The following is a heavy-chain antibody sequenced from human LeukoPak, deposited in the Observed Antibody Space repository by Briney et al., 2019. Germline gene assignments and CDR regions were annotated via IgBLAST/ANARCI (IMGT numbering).Heavy chain of an antibody. CDR3: AKVGEGGNWFDP. J-gene: IGHJ5*02. D-gene: IGHD2-15*01. CDR2: INPSGDYT. V-gene: IGHV1-46*01. CDR1: GYTFTSYG. Sequence: GASVKVSCKASGYTFTSYGISWVRQAPGQGLEWMGVINPSGDYTTYAQKFQGRVTMTRDTSTSTVYMELSSLRSEDTAVYYCAKVGEGGNWFDPWGQGTLVTVSS.